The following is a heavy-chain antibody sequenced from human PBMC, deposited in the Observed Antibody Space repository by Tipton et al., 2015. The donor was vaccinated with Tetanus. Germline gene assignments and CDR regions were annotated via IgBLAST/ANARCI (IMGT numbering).Heavy chain of an antibody. CDR3: AKDQGPDYGDQLEY. D-gene: IGHD4-17*01. Sequence: VQLEQSGGGLVQPGGSLRLSCAVSGFTFSKKAMAWVRQAPGRGLEWVSGISGGGDNTHYAESLKGRFTISRDNSKDRLYLQLNSLRAEDTAVYYCAKDQGPDYGDQLEYWGQGILVTVSS. J-gene: IGHJ4*02. CDR2: ISGGGDNT. V-gene: IGHV3-23*04. CDR1: GFTFSKKA.